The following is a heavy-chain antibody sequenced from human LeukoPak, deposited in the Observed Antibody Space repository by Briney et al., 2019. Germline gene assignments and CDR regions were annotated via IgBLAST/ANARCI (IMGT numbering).Heavy chain of an antibody. D-gene: IGHD3-22*01. V-gene: IGHV3-21*04. Sequence: GGSLRLSYAASGFTFSSYSMNWVRQAPGKGLEWVSSISSSSSYIYYADSVKGRFTISRDNAKNSLYLQMNSLRAEDTAVYYCARPPLTTMASGMDVWGQGTTVTVSS. CDR1: GFTFSSYS. J-gene: IGHJ6*02. CDR3: ARPPLTTMASGMDV. CDR2: ISSSSSYI.